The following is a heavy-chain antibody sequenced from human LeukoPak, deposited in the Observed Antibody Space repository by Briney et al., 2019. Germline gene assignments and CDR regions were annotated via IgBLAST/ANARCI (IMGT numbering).Heavy chain of an antibody. J-gene: IGHJ6*02. CDR3: ARDQWLAYYYHGMDV. CDR1: GFTFSDYA. CDR2: ISGSGANT. D-gene: IGHD6-19*01. Sequence: GGSLRLSCAASGFTFSDYAMSWVRQAPGKGLEWVSAISGSGANTYYADSVKGRFTLSRDNSKNTLYLQMNSLGAEDTAVYYCARDQWLAYYYHGMDVWGQGTTVTVSS. V-gene: IGHV3-23*01.